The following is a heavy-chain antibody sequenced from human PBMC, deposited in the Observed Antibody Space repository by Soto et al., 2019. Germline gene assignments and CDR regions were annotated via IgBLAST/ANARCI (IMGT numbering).Heavy chain of an antibody. CDR2: IYPGDSDT. D-gene: IGHD6-6*01. V-gene: IGHV5-51*01. Sequence: GESLKISCKGSGYSFTSYWIGWVRQMPGKGLEWMGIIYPGDSDTRYSPSFQGQVTISADKSISTAYLQWSSLKASDTAMYYCARLEDRKEYSSSFDYWGQGTLVTVSS. CDR1: GYSFTSYW. CDR3: ARLEDRKEYSSSFDY. J-gene: IGHJ4*02.